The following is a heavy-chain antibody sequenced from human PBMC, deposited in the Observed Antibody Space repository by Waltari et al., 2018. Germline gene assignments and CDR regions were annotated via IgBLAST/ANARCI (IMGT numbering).Heavy chain of an antibody. CDR2: ISSSSSYI. V-gene: IGHV3-21*01. Sequence: EVQLVESGGGLVKPGGSLRLSCAASGFTFSSYSMNWVRQAPGKGLEWVSSISSSSSYIYYADSVKGRFTISRDNAKNALYLQMNSLRAEDTAVYYCAGPLWFGELLLNYWGQGTLVTVSS. CDR1: GFTFSSYS. D-gene: IGHD3-10*01. CDR3: AGPLWFGELLLNY. J-gene: IGHJ4*02.